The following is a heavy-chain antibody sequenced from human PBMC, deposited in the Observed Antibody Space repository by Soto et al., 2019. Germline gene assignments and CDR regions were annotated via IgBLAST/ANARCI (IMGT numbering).Heavy chain of an antibody. CDR2: INPNTGGA. CDR3: ARIRGVAGWFDP. J-gene: IGHJ5*02. Sequence: GASVKFSCKASGYTFTDDYRHWVRQAPGQGLEWMGWINPNTGGANYAPKFQDRVTMTRDTSISTAYLELTSLKSDDTAVYYCARIRGVAGWFDPWGQGTLVTVSS. V-gene: IGHV1-2*02. CDR1: GYTFTDDY. D-gene: IGHD6-19*01.